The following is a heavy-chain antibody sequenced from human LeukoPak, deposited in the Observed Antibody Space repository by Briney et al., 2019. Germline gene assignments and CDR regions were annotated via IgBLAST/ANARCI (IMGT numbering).Heavy chain of an antibody. D-gene: IGHD3-3*01. CDR1: GYTFTGYY. V-gene: IGHV1-2*02. CDR3: ARGKRFLEWLFWFDP. CDR2: INPNSGGT. Sequence: ASVKVSCKASGYTFTGYYMHWVRQAPGQGLEWTGWINPNSGGTNYAQKFQGRVTMTRDTSISTAYMELSRLRSDDTAVYYCARGKRFLEWLFWFDPWGQGTLVTVSS. J-gene: IGHJ5*02.